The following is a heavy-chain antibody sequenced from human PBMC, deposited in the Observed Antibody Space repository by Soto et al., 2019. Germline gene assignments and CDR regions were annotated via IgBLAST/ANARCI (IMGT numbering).Heavy chain of an antibody. J-gene: IGHJ4*02. Sequence: QVQLQESGPGLVKPSETLSLTCTVSGGSISSYYWSWIRQPPGKGLEWIGYIYYSGSTNYNPSLKSRVTISVDTSKNQFSLKLSSVTAADTDVYYCARVPYYYGSGSYSRGYYFDYWGQGTLVTVSS. CDR1: GGSISSYY. CDR2: IYYSGST. D-gene: IGHD3-10*01. CDR3: ARVPYYYGSGSYSRGYYFDY. V-gene: IGHV4-59*01.